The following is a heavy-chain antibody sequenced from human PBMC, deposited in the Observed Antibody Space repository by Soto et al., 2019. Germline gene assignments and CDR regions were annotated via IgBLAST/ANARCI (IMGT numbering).Heavy chain of an antibody. CDR3: ASDYGDYGGGIGY. Sequence: QVQLVQAGAEVKKPGASVKVSGKASGYTFTSYAMHWVRQAPGQRLEWMGWINAGNGNTKYSQKSQGRVTITRDTSASTAYMELSSLRSEDTAVYYCASDYGDYGGGIGYWGQGTLVTVSS. D-gene: IGHD4-17*01. CDR1: GYTFTSYA. CDR2: INAGNGNT. V-gene: IGHV1-3*01. J-gene: IGHJ4*02.